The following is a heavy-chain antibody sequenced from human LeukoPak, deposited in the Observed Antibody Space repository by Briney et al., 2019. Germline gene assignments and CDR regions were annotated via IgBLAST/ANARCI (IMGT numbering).Heavy chain of an antibody. CDR3: AKESVASLWLPGY. CDR2: IESDGSTT. D-gene: IGHD5-24*01. CDR1: GFSFNTFG. Sequence: GGSLRLSCAASGFSFNTFGMHRVRQVPGRGLVWVSRIESDGSTTRYADSVKGRFTISRDNAKNTLYLQMNSLRAEDTAVYYCAKESVASLWLPGYWGQGTLVTVSS. J-gene: IGHJ4*02. V-gene: IGHV3-74*01.